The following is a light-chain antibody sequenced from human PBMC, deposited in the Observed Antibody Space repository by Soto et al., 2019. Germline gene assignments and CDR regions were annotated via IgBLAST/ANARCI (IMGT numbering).Light chain of an antibody. J-gene: IGKJ1*01. CDR3: QQYYDWWT. V-gene: IGKV3-15*01. CDR2: DAS. CDR1: QSVSSK. Sequence: EIVMTQSPATLSXXPXXXXTXXXRASQSVSSKLAWFQQKPGQAPSLLIYDASTRATGIPARFSGSGSGTEFTLTINSLQSEDFAVYYCQQYYDWWTFGQGTKVDIK.